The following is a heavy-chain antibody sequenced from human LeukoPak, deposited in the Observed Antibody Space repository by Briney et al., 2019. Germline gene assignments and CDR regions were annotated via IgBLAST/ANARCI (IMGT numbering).Heavy chain of an antibody. J-gene: IGHJ4*02. CDR1: GGSISSYF. CDR2: IYNSGST. D-gene: IGHD6-13*01. CDR3: ATSIAAAGTLDY. Sequence: PSETLSLTCTVSGGSISSYFWSGIRQPPGKEPECIGYIYNSGSTKYNPSLKSRVTISVDTSKNQFSLKLSSVATADTAVYYCATSIAAAGTLDYWGQGTLVTVSS. V-gene: IGHV4-59*01.